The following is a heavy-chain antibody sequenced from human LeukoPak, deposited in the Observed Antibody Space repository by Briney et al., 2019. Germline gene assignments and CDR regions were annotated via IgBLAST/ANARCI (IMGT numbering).Heavy chain of an antibody. CDR3: ATEGYYYDSGGFSLFDY. D-gene: IGHD3-22*01. CDR2: ISSSGSTI. Sequence: PGGSLRLSCAASGSTFSRYNMNWVRQAPGKALEFISHISSSGSTIYYADSVKGRFTISRDNTKNSFYLQMNSLRAEDTAVYYCATEGYYYDSGGFSLFDYGGQGTLVTASS. J-gene: IGHJ4*02. CDR1: GSTFSRYN. V-gene: IGHV3-48*01.